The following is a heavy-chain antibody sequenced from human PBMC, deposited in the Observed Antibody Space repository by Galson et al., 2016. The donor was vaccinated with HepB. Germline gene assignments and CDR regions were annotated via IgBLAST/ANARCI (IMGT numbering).Heavy chain of an antibody. J-gene: IGHJ4*02. Sequence: SLRLSCAASGFIFRSYGMHWVRQAPGQGLEWVAHISYDGTNTYYAESVKGRFTISRDNSNNTLYLQMNSLRADDTAVYHCANLWVTSSRPLSRGPRSDYWGQGTQVTVSS. V-gene: IGHV3-30*18. CDR1: GFIFRSYG. CDR3: ANLWVTSSRPLSRGPRSDY. CDR2: ISYDGTNT. D-gene: IGHD4-23*01.